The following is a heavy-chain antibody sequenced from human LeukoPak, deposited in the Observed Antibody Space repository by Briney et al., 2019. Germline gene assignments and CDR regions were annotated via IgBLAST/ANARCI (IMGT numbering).Heavy chain of an antibody. Sequence: GGSLRLSCAASGFTFSSYAMSWVRQAPGKGLEWVSAISGSSGSTYYADSVKGRFTISRDNSKNTLYLQMNSLRAEDTAVYYCAKANSGSYKGWFDPWGQGTLVTVSS. CDR3: AKANSGSYKGWFDP. CDR2: ISGSSGST. J-gene: IGHJ5*02. V-gene: IGHV3-23*01. D-gene: IGHD1-26*01. CDR1: GFTFSSYA.